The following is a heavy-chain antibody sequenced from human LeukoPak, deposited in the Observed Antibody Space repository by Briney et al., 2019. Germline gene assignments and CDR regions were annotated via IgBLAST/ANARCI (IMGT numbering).Heavy chain of an antibody. J-gene: IGHJ4*02. CDR2: MNPNSGNT. Sequence: GASVKVSSKASGYTFTSYDINWVRQATGQGLEWMGWMNPNSGNTGYAQKFQGRVTMTRNTSISTAYMELSSLRSEDQAVYYWGRGFALDSSSSGSDYWGQGTLVTVSS. V-gene: IGHV1-8*01. CDR1: GYTFTSYD. CDR3: GRGFALDSSSSGSDY. D-gene: IGHD6-6*01.